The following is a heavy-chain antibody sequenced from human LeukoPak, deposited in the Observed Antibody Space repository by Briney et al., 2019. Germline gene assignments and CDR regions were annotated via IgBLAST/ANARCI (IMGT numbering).Heavy chain of an antibody. J-gene: IGHJ4*02. D-gene: IGHD6-13*01. CDR1: GFTFSSYE. CDR3: ARDRIAAAGQRLDY. V-gene: IGHV3-48*03. CDR2: ISSSGSTI. Sequence: GGSLRLSCAASGFTFSSYEMNWVRQAPGKGLEWVSYISSSGSTIYYADSVKGRFTISRDNAKNSLYLQMNSLRAEDTAVYYCARDRIAAAGQRLDYWGQGTLVIVSS.